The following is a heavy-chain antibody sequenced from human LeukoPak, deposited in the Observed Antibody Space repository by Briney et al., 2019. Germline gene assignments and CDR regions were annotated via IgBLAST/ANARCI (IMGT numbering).Heavy chain of an antibody. Sequence: GGCLRLPPAASVVTFSSYSMNCVRQAPGKGLEWVSYISSSSSTIYSADSVNSRFTISRDNAKNSLYLQMNSLRAEDTAVYYCARDATDPWGQGTLVTVSS. J-gene: IGHJ5*02. CDR3: ARDATDP. CDR2: ISSSSSTI. CDR1: VVTFSSYS. V-gene: IGHV3-48*01.